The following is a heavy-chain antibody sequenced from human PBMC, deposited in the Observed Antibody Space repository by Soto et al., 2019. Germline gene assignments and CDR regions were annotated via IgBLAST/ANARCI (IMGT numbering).Heavy chain of an antibody. CDR3: AGVIVYNPVTTSKWFDP. CDR2: INPSGGST. D-gene: IGHD4-17*01. Sequence: ASVKVSCKASGYTFTTHYMHWVRQAPGQGLEWMGVINPSGGSTNYAQKFQGRVTMTSDTSTSTVYMELSSLTTDDTAVYYCAGVIVYNPVTTSKWFDPWGQGTLVTVSS. V-gene: IGHV1-46*01. J-gene: IGHJ5*02. CDR1: GYTFTTHY.